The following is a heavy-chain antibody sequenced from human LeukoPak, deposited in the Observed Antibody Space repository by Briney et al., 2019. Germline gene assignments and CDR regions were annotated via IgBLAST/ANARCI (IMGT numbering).Heavy chain of an antibody. CDR3: ARVPGRVIQTVLDY. Sequence: SETLSLTCAVYGGSLSNYYWSWIRQPPGKGLEWIGEINHSGSTNYNPSLKSRVTISVDTSKNQFSLKLNSVTAADTAVYYCARVPGRVIQTVLDYWGQGTLVTVSS. CDR2: INHSGST. CDR1: GGSLSNYY. D-gene: IGHD3-16*02. V-gene: IGHV4-34*01. J-gene: IGHJ4*02.